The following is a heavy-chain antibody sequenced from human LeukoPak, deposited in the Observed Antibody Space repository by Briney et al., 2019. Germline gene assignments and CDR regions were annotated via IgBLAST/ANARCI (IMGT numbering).Heavy chain of an antibody. CDR2: IWSNGGST. D-gene: IGHD4-17*01. V-gene: IGHV3-23*01. CDR3: AREIYGHGSDI. J-gene: IGHJ3*02. CDR1: GFTFSSYT. Sequence: PGGSLTLSCAASGFTFSSYTISWVRHPPGKGLEWVAVIWSNGGSTYYTDSVKGRLTISRDNSKNTLFLQVSSLRVEETAVYYCAREIYGHGSDIWGQGTMVTVSS.